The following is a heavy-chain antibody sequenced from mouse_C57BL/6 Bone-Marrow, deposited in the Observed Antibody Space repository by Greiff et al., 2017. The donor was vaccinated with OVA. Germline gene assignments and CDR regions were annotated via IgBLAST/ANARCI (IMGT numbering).Heavy chain of an antibody. V-gene: IGHV1-15*01. CDR3: TRRYYYGSSSWFAY. CDR2: IDPETGGT. J-gene: IGHJ3*01. D-gene: IGHD1-1*01. Sequence: QVQLQQSGAELVRPGASVTLSCKASGYTFTDYEMHWVKQTPVHGLEWIGAIDPETGGTAYNQKFKGKAILTADKSSSTAYMELRSLTSEDSAVYDGTRRYYYGSSSWFAYWGQGTLVTVSA. CDR1: GYTFTDYE.